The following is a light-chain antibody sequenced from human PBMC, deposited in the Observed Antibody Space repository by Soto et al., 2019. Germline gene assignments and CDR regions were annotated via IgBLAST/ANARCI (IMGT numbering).Light chain of an antibody. V-gene: IGKV3-11*01. J-gene: IGKJ4*01. CDR3: QQRSNWPPRVT. CDR1: QSISRS. Sequence: EIVLTQSPSILSVSPGERATLSFSAVQSISRSLAWYQQKPGQAPRLLISDASTRATGIPARFSGSGSGTDFTLTISSLEPEDFAVYYCQQRSNWPPRVTFGGGTKVDIK. CDR2: DAS.